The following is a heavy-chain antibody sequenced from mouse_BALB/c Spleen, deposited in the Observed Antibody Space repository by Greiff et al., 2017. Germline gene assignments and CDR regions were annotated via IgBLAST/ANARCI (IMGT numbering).Heavy chain of an antibody. D-gene: IGHD1-1*01. CDR3: ARDYGSSPWFAY. V-gene: IGHV1-18*01. CDR1: GYSFTGYT. Sequence: EVKLMESGPELVKPGASMKISCKASGYSFTGYTMNWVKQSHGKNLEWIGLINPYNGGTSYNQKFKGKATLTVDKSSSTAYMELLSLTSEDSAVYYCARDYGSSPWFAYWGQGTLVTVSA. J-gene: IGHJ3*01. CDR2: INPYNGGT.